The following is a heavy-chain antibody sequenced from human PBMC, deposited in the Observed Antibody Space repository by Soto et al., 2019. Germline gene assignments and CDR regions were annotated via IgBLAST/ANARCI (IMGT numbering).Heavy chain of an antibody. V-gene: IGHV3-33*01. CDR2: IWYDGSNK. J-gene: IGHJ6*02. CDR3: ARISRQLAKPNYYYGMDV. Sequence: PGGSLRLSCAASGFTFSSYGMHWVRQAPGKGLEWVAVIWYDGSNKYYADSVKGRFTISRDNSKNTLYLQMNSLRAEDTAVYYCARISRQLAKPNYYYGMDVWGQGTTVTVSS. D-gene: IGHD6-6*01. CDR1: GFTFSSYG.